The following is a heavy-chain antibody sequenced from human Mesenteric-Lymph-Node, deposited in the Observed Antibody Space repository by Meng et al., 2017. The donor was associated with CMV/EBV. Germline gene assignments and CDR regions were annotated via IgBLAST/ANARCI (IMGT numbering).Heavy chain of an antibody. CDR1: GYTFTGYA. V-gene: IGHV7-4-1*02. Sequence: RVSCKASGYTFTGYAMSWVRQAPGQGLEWMGWINTNTGNPTYAQGLTGRFVFSLDTSVSAAYLEISSLRTEDTAVYYCARGMVRGDFWGQGALVTVSS. D-gene: IGHD3-10*01. CDR3: ARGMVRGDF. J-gene: IGHJ4*02. CDR2: INTNTGNP.